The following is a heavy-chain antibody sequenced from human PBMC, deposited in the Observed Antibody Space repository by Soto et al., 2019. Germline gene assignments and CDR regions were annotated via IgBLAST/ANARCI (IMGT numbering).Heavy chain of an antibody. J-gene: IGHJ5*02. D-gene: IGHD1-26*01. CDR1: GFTFSSYS. V-gene: IGHV3-30*18. Sequence: VQLVESGGGLVKPGGSLRLSCAASGFTFSSYSMHWVRQAPGKGLEWVAVISYDGSNKYYADSVKGRFTISRDNSKNTLYLQMNSLRAEDTAVYYCAKDSGLLIRIHNWFDPWGQGTLVTVSS. CDR2: ISYDGSNK. CDR3: AKDSGLLIRIHNWFDP.